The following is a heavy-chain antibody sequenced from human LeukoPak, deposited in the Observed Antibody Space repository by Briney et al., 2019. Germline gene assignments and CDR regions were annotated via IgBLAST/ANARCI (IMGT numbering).Heavy chain of an antibody. CDR3: ARDMVDGSKSRAGYFDY. Sequence: PGGSLRLSCAASGFTFSSYSMNWVHQAPGKGLKWVAVIWYDGSNKYYADSVKGRFTISRDNSKNTLYLQMNSLRAEDTAVYYCARDMVDGSKSRAGYFDYWGQGTLVTVSS. CDR1: GFTFSSYS. CDR2: IWYDGSNK. D-gene: IGHD3-10*01. V-gene: IGHV3-33*08. J-gene: IGHJ4*02.